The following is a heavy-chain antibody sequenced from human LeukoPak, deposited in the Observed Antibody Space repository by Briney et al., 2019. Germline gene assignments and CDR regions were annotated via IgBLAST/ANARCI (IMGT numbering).Heavy chain of an antibody. V-gene: IGHV4-4*07. CDR2: NNVAGNS. CDR3: ARDREHSYGSDLDH. CDR1: GGSISSYY. Sequence: PSETLSLTCTVSGGSISSYYWSWIRQPAGKGLEWVGRNNVAGNSYYNPSLKGRVSISVDRPNNRFSLELTSVTAADTAVYYCARDREHSYGSDLDHWGQGILVTVSS. D-gene: IGHD5-18*01. J-gene: IGHJ4*02.